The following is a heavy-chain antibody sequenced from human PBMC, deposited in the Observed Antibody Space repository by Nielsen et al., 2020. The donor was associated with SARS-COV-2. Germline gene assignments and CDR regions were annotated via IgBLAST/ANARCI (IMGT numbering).Heavy chain of an antibody. Sequence: SETLSLTCAVSGGSISSGGYSWSWIRQPPGKGLEWIGYIYHSGSTYYNPSLKSRVTISVDRSKNQFSLKLSSVTAADTAVYYCARGGAYYYDSSGYYGGNYFDYWGQGTLVTVSS. J-gene: IGHJ4*02. CDR1: GGSISSGGYS. CDR3: ARGGAYYYDSSGYYGGNYFDY. V-gene: IGHV4-30-2*01. D-gene: IGHD3-22*01. CDR2: IYHSGST.